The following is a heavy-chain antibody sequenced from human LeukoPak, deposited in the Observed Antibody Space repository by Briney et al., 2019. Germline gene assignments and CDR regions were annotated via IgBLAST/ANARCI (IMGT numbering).Heavy chain of an antibody. Sequence: PGGSLRLSCAASGFTFRTYAMNWVRQAPGKGLEWVSAISSSGGGTYDADSVKGRFTSSRDNSKNTLYLQMNRLRAEDTAVYYCARDDPFDYWGQETLVTVSS. V-gene: IGHV3-23*01. CDR1: GFTFRTYA. J-gene: IGHJ4*02. D-gene: IGHD1-1*01. CDR2: ISSSGGGT. CDR3: ARDDPFDY.